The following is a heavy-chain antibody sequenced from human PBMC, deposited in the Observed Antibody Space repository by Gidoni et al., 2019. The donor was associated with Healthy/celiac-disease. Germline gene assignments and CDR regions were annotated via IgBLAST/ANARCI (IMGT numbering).Heavy chain of an antibody. CDR3: LVVVVAALDIDY. D-gene: IGHD2-15*01. J-gene: IGHJ4*02. CDR1: GFTFSNAW. Sequence: EVQLVESGGGLVQPGGSLRLSCAASGFTFSNAWMSWVRQAPGKGLEWVGRIKSKTDGGTTDYAAPVKGRFTISRDDSKNTLYLQMNSLKTEDTAVYYCLVVVVAALDIDYWGQGTLVTVSS. V-gene: IGHV3-15*01. CDR2: IKSKTDGGTT.